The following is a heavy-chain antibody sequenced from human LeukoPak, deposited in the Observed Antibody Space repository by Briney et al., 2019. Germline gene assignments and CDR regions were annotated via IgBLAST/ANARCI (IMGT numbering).Heavy chain of an antibody. D-gene: IGHD6-13*01. CDR1: GGSISSYY. Sequence: SETLSLTCTVSGGSISSYYWSWIRQPPGKGLEWIGYIYYSGSTNYNPSLKSRVTISVDTSKNQFSLKLSSVTAADTAVYYCARVGPPPVWGIAAAGTGFDYWGQGTLVTVSS. J-gene: IGHJ4*02. V-gene: IGHV4-59*01. CDR3: ARVGPPPVWGIAAAGTGFDY. CDR2: IYYSGST.